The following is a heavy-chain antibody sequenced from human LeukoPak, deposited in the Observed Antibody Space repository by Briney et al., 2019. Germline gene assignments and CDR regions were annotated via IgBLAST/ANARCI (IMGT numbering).Heavy chain of an antibody. V-gene: IGHV3-11*04. CDR2: IRSGDHTI. D-gene: IGHD3-9*01. J-gene: IGHJ3*02. CDR1: GFTFSDYY. Sequence: GGSLRLSCAASGFTFSDYYMSWVRQAPGKGLEWISYIRSGDHTIQYADSVKGRFTISRDNAKNSLYLQMNSLRVEDTAVYYCARDRHVLRYFDWSNDAFDIWGQGTMVTVSS. CDR3: ARDRHVLRYFDWSNDAFDI.